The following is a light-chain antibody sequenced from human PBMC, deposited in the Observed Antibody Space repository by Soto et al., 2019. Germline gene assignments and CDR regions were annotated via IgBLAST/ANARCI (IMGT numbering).Light chain of an antibody. CDR3: HKANSFALP. CDR2: TAS. V-gene: IGKV1-12*01. J-gene: IGKJ1*01. Sequence: DIHMTQSPSSVSASVGDRVTITCRASQGISNWLAWFQQKPGKAPKLLIYTASRLQSGVPARSSGRGSGTDFPLSISSLQRQDFANDHCHKANSFALPFGHGTKVDIK. CDR1: QGISNW.